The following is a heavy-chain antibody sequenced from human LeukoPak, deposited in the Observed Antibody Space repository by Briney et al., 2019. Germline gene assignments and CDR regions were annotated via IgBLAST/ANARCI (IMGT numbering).Heavy chain of an antibody. V-gene: IGHV1-18*04. D-gene: IGHD2-15*01. CDR1: GYTFTGYY. J-gene: IGHJ4*02. CDR2: ISGDNGNT. CDR3: AREGYCSGGVCYSGSFDY. Sequence: ASVKVSCKASGYTFTGYYMHWVRQAPGQGLEWMGWISGDNGNTNYAQKVQGRVTMTADTSTSTAYMELRSLRSDDTAVYYCAREGYCSGGVCYSGSFDYWGQGTQVTVSS.